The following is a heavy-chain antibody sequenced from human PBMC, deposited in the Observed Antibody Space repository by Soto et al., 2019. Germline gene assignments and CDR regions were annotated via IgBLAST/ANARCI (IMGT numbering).Heavy chain of an antibody. D-gene: IGHD6-19*01. CDR2: ISGSGDGT. J-gene: IGHJ4*02. CDR3: AKESSSGWSFDY. V-gene: IGHV3-23*01. CDR1: GFTFSTYA. Sequence: EVQLLESGGGLEQPGGSLRPACAASGFTFSTYAMNWVRQAPGKGLEGVSGISGSGDGTYYADSVKGRFTVSRDNSKNTLYLQMNSLRAEDTAVFYCAKESSSGWSFDYWGQGTLVTVSS.